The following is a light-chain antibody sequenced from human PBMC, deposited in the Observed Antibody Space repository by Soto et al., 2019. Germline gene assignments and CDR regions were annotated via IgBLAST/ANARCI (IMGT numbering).Light chain of an antibody. CDR3: MVSHSCAHV. Sequence: QAVVTQEPSLTVSPGGTVTLTCGSSTGAVTSGHFPYWFQQKPGQAPRTLIYDTSNKYSWTPARFSGSLLGGKAALTLSGAQPEDEAEYHCMVSHSCAHVFGTGTKLTVL. CDR1: TGAVTSGHF. J-gene: IGLJ1*01. CDR2: DTS. V-gene: IGLV7-46*01.